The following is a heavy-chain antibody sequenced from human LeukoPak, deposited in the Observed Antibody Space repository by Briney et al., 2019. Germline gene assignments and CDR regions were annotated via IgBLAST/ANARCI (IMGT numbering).Heavy chain of an antibody. V-gene: IGHV1-18*01. CDR3: ARGYYYDSSGYSDFDY. D-gene: IGHD3-22*01. J-gene: IGHJ4*02. CDR2: ISAYNGNT. Sequence: ASVKVSCKASGYTFTSCGISWVRQAPGQGLEWMGWISAYNGNTNYAQKLQGRVTMTTDTSTSTAYMELRSLRSDDTAVYYCARGYYYDSSGYSDFDYWGQGTLVTVSS. CDR1: GYTFTSCG.